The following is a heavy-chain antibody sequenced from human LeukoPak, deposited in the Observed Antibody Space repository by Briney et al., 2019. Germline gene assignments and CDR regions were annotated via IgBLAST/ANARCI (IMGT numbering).Heavy chain of an antibody. D-gene: IGHD2-21*01. CDR3: ARDSSEFRSLIPH. CDR2: IIPIFGTA. V-gene: IGHV1-69*13. CDR1: GGTFSSHA. Sequence: GASVKVSCKASGGTFSSHAISWVRQAPGQGLEWMGGIIPIFGTAKYAQKFQGRVTITADESTSTAYMELSSLRSEVTAVYYCARDSSEFRSLIPHWGQGTLVTVSS. J-gene: IGHJ1*01.